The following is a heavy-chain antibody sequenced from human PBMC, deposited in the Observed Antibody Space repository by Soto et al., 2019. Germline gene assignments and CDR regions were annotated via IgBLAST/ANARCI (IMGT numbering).Heavy chain of an antibody. D-gene: IGHD2-15*01. J-gene: IGHJ6*02. CDR2: IKSKTDGGTT. Sequence: PGGSLRLSCAASGFTFSNAWMNWVRQAPGKGLEWVGRIKSKTDGGTTDYTAPVKGRFTISRDDSKNTLYLQMNSLKTEDTAVYYCTRRYCSGVSCYPNRYYYGMDVWGQRTTVTVSS. CDR1: GFTFSNAW. CDR3: TRRYCSGVSCYPNRYYYGMDV. V-gene: IGHV3-15*07.